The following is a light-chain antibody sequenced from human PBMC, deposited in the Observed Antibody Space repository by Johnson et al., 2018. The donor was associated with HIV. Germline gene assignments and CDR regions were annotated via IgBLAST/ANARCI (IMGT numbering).Light chain of an antibody. J-gene: IGLJ1*01. V-gene: IGLV1-51*01. CDR2: DNN. CDR3: GTWDSSLSVYV. Sequence: QSVLTQPPSVSAAPGQKVTISCSGSSCDIGNNYVSWHQQLPGTAPKLLIYDNNNRSSGIPDRISGSKSGTSATLGITGLQTGDEADYYCGTWDSSLSVYVFGTGNKVTVL. CDR1: SCDIGNNY.